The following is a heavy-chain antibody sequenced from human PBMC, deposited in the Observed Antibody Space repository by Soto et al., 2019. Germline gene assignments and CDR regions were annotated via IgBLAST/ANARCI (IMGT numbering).Heavy chain of an antibody. CDR1: GITCSNQA. Sequence: GVFPRLSYAAAGITCSNQALSWVREAKGKGLEWVSGISGSGANTHYADSVKGRFTISRDNSKNTLSLQMNSLSPDDTAVYFCAKEHGGGTSTITSYFDYWGRGTLVTAPQ. J-gene: IGHJ4*02. CDR2: ISGSGANT. V-gene: IGHV3-23*01. D-gene: IGHD5-12*01. CDR3: AKEHGGGTSTITSYFDY.